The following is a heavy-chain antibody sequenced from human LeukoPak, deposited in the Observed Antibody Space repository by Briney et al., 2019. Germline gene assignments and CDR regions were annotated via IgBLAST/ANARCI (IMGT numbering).Heavy chain of an antibody. Sequence: PSETPSLTCTVSGGSISSYYWSWIRQPPGKGLEWIGYIYYSGSTNYNPSLKSRVTISVDTSKNQFSLKLSSVTAADTAVYYCARGTLLWFGGTAWFDPWGQGTLVTVSS. CDR3: ARGTLLWFGGTAWFDP. J-gene: IGHJ5*02. D-gene: IGHD3-10*01. CDR1: GGSISSYY. V-gene: IGHV4-59*01. CDR2: IYYSGST.